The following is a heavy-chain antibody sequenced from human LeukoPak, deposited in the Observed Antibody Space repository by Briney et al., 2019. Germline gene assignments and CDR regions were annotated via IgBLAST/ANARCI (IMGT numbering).Heavy chain of an antibody. CDR2: ISGSGGST. J-gene: IGHJ2*01. Sequence: GGSLRLSCAASGFTFSSYATSWVRQAPGKGLEWVSAISGSGGSTYYADSVKGRFTISRDNSKNTLYLQMNSPRAEDTALYYCAKDFEAYCGGDCYTHFDLWGRGTLVTVSS. V-gene: IGHV3-23*01. D-gene: IGHD2-21*02. CDR3: AKDFEAYCGGDCYTHFDL. CDR1: GFTFSSYA.